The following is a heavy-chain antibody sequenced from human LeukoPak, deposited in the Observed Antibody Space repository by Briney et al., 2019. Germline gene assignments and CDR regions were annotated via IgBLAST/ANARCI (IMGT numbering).Heavy chain of an antibody. V-gene: IGHV4-38-2*02. Sequence: SETLSLTCTVSGYSISSGYYWGWIRQPPGKGLEWIGSTYHSGSTYYNPPLKSRVTISVDTSKNQFSLKLSSVTAADTAVYYCARDGGYNSFDAFDIWGQGTMVTVSS. CDR1: GYSISSGYY. CDR3: ARDGGYNSFDAFDI. D-gene: IGHD5-24*01. J-gene: IGHJ3*02. CDR2: TYHSGST.